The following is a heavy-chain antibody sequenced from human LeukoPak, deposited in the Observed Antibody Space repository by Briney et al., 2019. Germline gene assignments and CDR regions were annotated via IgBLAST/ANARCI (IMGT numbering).Heavy chain of an antibody. CDR1: VDSVSLNSAS. V-gene: IGHV6-1*01. D-gene: IGHD6-19*01. J-gene: IGHJ4*02. CDR2: TYQRSKWYN. CDR3: ARSPSPYSSGWYFDY. Sequence: SQTLSLTCAISVDSVSLNSASWNWIRQSPSRGLEWVGWTYQRSKWYNDYAVSVKSRIPINPDISKNQFSLQLNSVTPEDTAVYYCARSPSPYSSGWYFDYWGQGTLVTVSS.